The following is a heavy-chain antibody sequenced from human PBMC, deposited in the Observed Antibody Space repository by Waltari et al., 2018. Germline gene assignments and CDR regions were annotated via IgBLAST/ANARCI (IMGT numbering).Heavy chain of an antibody. Sequence: EVQLVESGGGLIQPGGSLRLSCAASGFIASNPYLTWVRQAPGKGLEWVSLIYVGDHTCYAYSVKGRFTISRDISENTWYLRMSSLRVEDSAVYYCAKDLYGYYAMDVWGQGTTVTVSS. V-gene: IGHV3-53*01. CDR2: IYVGDHT. CDR1: GFIASNPY. J-gene: IGHJ6*02. CDR3: AKDLYGYYAMDV. D-gene: IGHD3-10*01.